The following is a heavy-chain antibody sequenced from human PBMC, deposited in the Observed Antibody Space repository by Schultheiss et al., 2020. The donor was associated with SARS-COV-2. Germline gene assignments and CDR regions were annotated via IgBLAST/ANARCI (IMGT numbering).Heavy chain of an antibody. V-gene: IGHV1-69*13. CDR2: IIPIFGTA. CDR1: GGTFSSYT. D-gene: IGHD2-2*01. CDR3: ARKPAQYYYYGMDV. Sequence: SVKVSCKASGGTFSSYTISWVRQAPGQGLEWMGGIIPIFGTANYAQKFQGRVTITADESTSTAYMELSSLRSEDTAVYYCARKPAQYYYYGMDVWGQGTTVTVSS. J-gene: IGHJ6*02.